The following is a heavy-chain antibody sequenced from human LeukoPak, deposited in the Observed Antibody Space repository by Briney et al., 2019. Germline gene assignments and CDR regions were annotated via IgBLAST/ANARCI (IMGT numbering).Heavy chain of an antibody. Sequence: GGSLRLSCAASGFTVSSNYMSWVRQPPGKGLECVSVIYSDGTTFYADSVKGRFTISRHNSKNILYLQMNSLRPEDTAVYYCAKIASPRWYFDLWGRGTLVSVSS. CDR2: IYSDGTT. CDR1: GFTVSSNY. V-gene: IGHV3-53*04. CDR3: AKIASPRWYFDL. J-gene: IGHJ2*01.